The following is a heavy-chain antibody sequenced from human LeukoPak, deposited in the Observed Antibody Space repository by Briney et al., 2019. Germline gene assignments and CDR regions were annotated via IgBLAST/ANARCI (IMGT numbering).Heavy chain of an antibody. CDR1: GFTFDDYA. CDR2: ISWNSGSI. J-gene: IGHJ5*02. CDR3: AKDIFPTRNCGGDCYALYNWFDP. V-gene: IGHV3-9*01. D-gene: IGHD2-21*02. Sequence: PGGSLRLSCAASGFTFDDYAMHWVRQAPGKGLEWVSGISWNSGSIGYADSVKGRFTISRDNAKNSLYLQMNSLRAEDTALYYCAKDIFPTRNCGGDCYALYNWFDPWGQGTLVTVSS.